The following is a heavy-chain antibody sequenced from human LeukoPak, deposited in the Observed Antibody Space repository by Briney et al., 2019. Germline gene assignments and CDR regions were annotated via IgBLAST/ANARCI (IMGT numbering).Heavy chain of an antibody. CDR1: GYTLTELS. D-gene: IGHD3-10*01. V-gene: IGHV1-24*01. J-gene: IGHJ6*02. CDR3: ARVGFSWFGEPSEPPYGMDV. Sequence: GASVKVSCKVSGYTLTELSMHWVRQAPGKGLEWMGGFGPEDGETIYAQKFQGRVTMTEDTSTDTAYMELSSLRSEDTAVYYCARVGFSWFGEPSEPPYGMDVWGQGTTVTVSS. CDR2: FGPEDGET.